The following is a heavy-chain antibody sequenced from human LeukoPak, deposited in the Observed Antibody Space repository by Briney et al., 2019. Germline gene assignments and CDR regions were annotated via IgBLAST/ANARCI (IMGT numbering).Heavy chain of an antibody. CDR2: IYYSGST. J-gene: IGHJ6*03. D-gene: IGHD2-2*02. Sequence: SETLSLTCTVSGGSISSSSYYWGWIRQTPGKGLEWIGSIYYSGSTYYNPSLKSRVTISVDTSKNHFSLKLSSVTAADTAVYYCALYCSSTSCYTLRGYYYMDVWGKGTTVTVSS. V-gene: IGHV4-39*02. CDR1: GGSISSSSYY. CDR3: ALYCSSTSCYTLRGYYYMDV.